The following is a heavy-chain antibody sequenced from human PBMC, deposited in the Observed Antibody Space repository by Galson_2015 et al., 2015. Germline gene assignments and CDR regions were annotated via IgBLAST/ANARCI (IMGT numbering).Heavy chain of an antibody. Sequence: SLRLSCAASGFTVSSNYMSWVRQAPGKGLEWVSVIYSGGSTYYADSVKGRYTISRDNSKNTLYLQMNSLRAEDTAVYYCARVYIGNWFDPWGQGTLVTVSS. D-gene: IGHD2-2*02. V-gene: IGHV3-53*01. CDR3: ARVYIGNWFDP. J-gene: IGHJ5*02. CDR2: IYSGGST. CDR1: GFTVSSNY.